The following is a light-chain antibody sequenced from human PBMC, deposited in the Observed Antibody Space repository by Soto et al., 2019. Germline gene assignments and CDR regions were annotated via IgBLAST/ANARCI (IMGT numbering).Light chain of an antibody. CDR2: NTN. CDR3: FSYAVTYARLRV. CDR1: SDSVSASHF. V-gene: IGLV8-61*01. J-gene: IGLJ1*01. Sequence: QAVVTQEPSFSVSPGGTVTLTCGLSSDSVSASHFPSWYQQTPGQAPRTLIYNTNTRSSGVPDRFSGSILGNRAALTITGAQADDEGDYYCFSYAVTYARLRVFGTGTKLTVL.